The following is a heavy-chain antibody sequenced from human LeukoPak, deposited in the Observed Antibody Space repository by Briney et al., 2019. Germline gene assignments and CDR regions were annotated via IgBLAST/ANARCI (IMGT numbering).Heavy chain of an antibody. CDR2: INPSGGST. J-gene: IGHJ6*02. CDR3: VLLSRLGYSSSWYGPGV. D-gene: IGHD6-13*01. Sequence: GASVKVSCKASGYIFTSYYMHWVRQAPGQGLEWMGIINPSGGSTSYAQKFQGRVTMTRDTSTSTVYMELSSLRSEDTAVYYCVLLSRLGYSSSWYGPGVWGQGTTVTVSS. CDR1: GYIFTSYY. V-gene: IGHV1-46*01.